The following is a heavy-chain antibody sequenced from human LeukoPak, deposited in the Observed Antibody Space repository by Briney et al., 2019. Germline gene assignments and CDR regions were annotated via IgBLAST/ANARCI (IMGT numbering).Heavy chain of an antibody. CDR3: ASSPRMTALLFDH. D-gene: IGHD2-21*02. CDR1: GGSISGYY. V-gene: IGHV4-59*01. Sequence: SETLSLTCTVSGGSISGYYWSWIRQPPGKGLEWLGYIYYSGTTNYNPSLKSRVIISMDTSKNQFSLRLNSVTAADTAVYYCASSPRMTALLFDHWGQGTLVTVSS. CDR2: IYYSGTT. J-gene: IGHJ4*02.